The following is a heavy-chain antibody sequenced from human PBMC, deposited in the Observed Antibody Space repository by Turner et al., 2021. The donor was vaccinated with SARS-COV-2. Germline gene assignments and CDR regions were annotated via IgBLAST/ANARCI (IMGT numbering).Heavy chain of an antibody. CDR1: GFTFSRY. CDR3: ASTSVVNYGMDV. D-gene: IGHD2-15*01. V-gene: IGHV3-48*01. CDR2: SSSSTI. J-gene: IGHJ6*02. Sequence: EVQLVESGGGLVQPGGSLRLSCAASGFTFSRYSSSSSTIYYADSVKGRFTISRDNAKNSLYLQMNSLRAEDTAVYYCASTSVVNYGMDVWGQGTTVTVSS.